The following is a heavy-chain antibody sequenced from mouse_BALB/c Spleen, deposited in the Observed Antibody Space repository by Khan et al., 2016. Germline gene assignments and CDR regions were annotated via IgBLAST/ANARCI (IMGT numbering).Heavy chain of an antibody. V-gene: IGHV10-1*02. Sequence: EVQLVESGGGLVQPKGSLKLSCAASGFTFNIYAMNWVRQAPGKGLEWVARIRSKSNNYVTYYADSVKDRFTISRDDSQSMLYLQMNNLKTEDTAMYYCVRQNLRWYVDVWGAGTTVTVSS. CDR2: IRSKSNNYVT. CDR1: GFTFNIYA. D-gene: IGHD1-1*01. J-gene: IGHJ1*01. CDR3: VRQNLRWYVDV.